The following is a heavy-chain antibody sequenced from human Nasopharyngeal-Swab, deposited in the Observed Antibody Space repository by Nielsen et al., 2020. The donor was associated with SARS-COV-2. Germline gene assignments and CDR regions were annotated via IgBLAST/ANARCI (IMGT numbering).Heavy chain of an antibody. CDR3: ADPPFSEY. Sequence: GESLKISCAASGFTFSSYDMSWVRQAPGKGLEWVSVTEIGGTTHYADSVKGRFTISRDNSKNTLYLQMNSLRADDTAVYYCADPPFSEYWGQGTLVTVSS. J-gene: IGHJ4*02. CDR2: TEIGGTT. CDR1: GFTFSSYD. V-gene: IGHV3-23*01.